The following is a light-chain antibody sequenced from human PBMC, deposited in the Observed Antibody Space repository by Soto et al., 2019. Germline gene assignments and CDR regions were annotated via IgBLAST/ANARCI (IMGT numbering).Light chain of an antibody. CDR3: QQYYSPPLT. CDR2: WAS. J-gene: IGKJ4*01. Sequence: DIVMTQSPDSLAVSLGERATINCKSSQSVLFSSNNKNYLAWFQQTPGQPPKLLIYWASTRESGVPDRFSGSGSGTDFTLTISSLQAEDVAVYYCQQYYSPPLTFGGGTKLEIK. CDR1: QSVLFSSNNKNY. V-gene: IGKV4-1*01.